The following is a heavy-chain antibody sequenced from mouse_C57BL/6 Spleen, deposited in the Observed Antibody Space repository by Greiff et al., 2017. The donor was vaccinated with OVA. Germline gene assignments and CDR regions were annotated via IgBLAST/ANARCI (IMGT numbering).Heavy chain of an antibody. V-gene: IGHV3-6*01. CDR1: GYSITSGYY. CDR2: ISYDGSN. CDR3: ARGWTGYWYFDV. J-gene: IGHJ1*03. D-gene: IGHD3-3*01. Sequence: EVKLMESGPGLVKPSQSLSLTCSVTGYSITSGYYWNWIRQFPGNKLEWMGYISYDGSNNYNPSLKNRISITRDTSKNQFFLKLNSVTTEDTATYYCARGWTGYWYFDVWGTGTTVTVSS.